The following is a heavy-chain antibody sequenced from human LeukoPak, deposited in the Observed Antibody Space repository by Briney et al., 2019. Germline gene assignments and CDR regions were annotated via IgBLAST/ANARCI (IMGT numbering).Heavy chain of an antibody. CDR1: GFTFSSYW. D-gene: IGHD4-17*01. V-gene: IGHV3-7*04. J-gene: IGHJ4*02. CDR3: ARDKYGAYFDS. Sequence: GGSLRLSCAASGFTFSSYWMDWVRQAPGKGLEWVADIKPDGSEKYYVDSVEGRFTISRDNAKNSLYLQMNSLRVEDTAVYYCARDKYGAYFDSWGQGTLVTVSS. CDR2: IKPDGSEK.